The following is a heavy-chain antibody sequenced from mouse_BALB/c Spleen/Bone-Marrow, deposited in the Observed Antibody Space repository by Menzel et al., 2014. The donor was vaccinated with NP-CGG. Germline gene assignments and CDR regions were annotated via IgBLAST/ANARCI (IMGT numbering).Heavy chain of an antibody. CDR2: IVPANGNT. J-gene: IGHJ3*01. CDR1: GFNIKDTY. CDR3: APYYYGSSSFAY. Sequence: EVQLQQSGAELVKPGASVKLSCTASGFNIKDTYMHWVKQRPEQGLEWIGRIVPANGNTKYDPKFQGKATITADTSSNTAYLQLSSLTSEDTAVYYCAPYYYGSSSFAYWGQGTLVTVSA. V-gene: IGHV14-3*02. D-gene: IGHD1-1*01.